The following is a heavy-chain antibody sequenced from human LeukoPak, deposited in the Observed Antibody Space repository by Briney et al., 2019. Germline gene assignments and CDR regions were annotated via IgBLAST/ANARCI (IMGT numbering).Heavy chain of an antibody. CDR1: GYTFTSYG. J-gene: IGHJ4*02. CDR2: ISAYNGNT. D-gene: IGHD3-3*01. Sequence: GASXKVSCKASGYTFTSYGISWVRQAPGQGGEGRGWISAYNGNTNYAQKLQGRVTITTDTSTSKAYMELRSLRSDDTAVYYCARETSTSFWSGAYYFDYWGQGTLVTVSS. V-gene: IGHV1-18*01. CDR3: ARETSTSFWSGAYYFDY.